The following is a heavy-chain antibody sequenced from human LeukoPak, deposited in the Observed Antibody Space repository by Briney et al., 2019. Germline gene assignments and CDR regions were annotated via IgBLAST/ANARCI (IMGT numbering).Heavy chain of an antibody. CDR1: GYTFTGYY. D-gene: IGHD2-2*01. J-gene: IGHJ4*02. CDR2: INPNSGGT. CDR3: ARGLGYCSSTSCYFPYY. V-gene: IGHV1-2*02. Sequence: GASVKVSFKASGYTFTGYYMHWVRQAPGQGLEWMGWINPNSGGTNYAQKFQGRVTMTRDTSISTAYMELSRLRSDDTAVYYCARGLGYCSSTSCYFPYYWGQGTLVTVSS.